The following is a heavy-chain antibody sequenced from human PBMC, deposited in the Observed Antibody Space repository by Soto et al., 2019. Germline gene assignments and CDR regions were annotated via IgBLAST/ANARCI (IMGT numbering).Heavy chain of an antibody. J-gene: IGHJ4*02. V-gene: IGHV1-58*01. Sequence: QMQLVQSGPEVKKPGTSVKVSCKASGFTFTSSAVQWVRQARGQRLEWIGWIVVGSGNTNYAQKFQERVTITRDMSTSTDYMELSSLRSEDTAVYYCAAANTAMGNFDYWGQGTLVTVSS. D-gene: IGHD5-18*01. CDR3: AAANTAMGNFDY. CDR1: GFTFTSSA. CDR2: IVVGSGNT.